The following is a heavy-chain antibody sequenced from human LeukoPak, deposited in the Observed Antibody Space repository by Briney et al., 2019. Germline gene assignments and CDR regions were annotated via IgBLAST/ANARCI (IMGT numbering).Heavy chain of an antibody. CDR1: GFTFSHYS. J-gene: IGHJ4*02. CDR3: TRDLGATAY. V-gene: IGHV3-48*01. Sequence: PGGSLRLSCAASGFTFSHYSINWVRQAPGKGLEWVSYISYSSTTIYYADSVRGRFTISRDNAKNSLYLQMNSLRAEDTAVYYCTRDLGATAYFGQGTLVTVSS. CDR2: ISYSSTTI. D-gene: IGHD1-26*01.